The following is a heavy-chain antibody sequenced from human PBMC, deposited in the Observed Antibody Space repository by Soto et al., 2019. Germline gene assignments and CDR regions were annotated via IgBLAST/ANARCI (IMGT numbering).Heavy chain of an antibody. CDR2: ISAYNGNT. D-gene: IGHD3-3*01. CDR3: ARDRSPHITIFDY. J-gene: IGHJ4*02. V-gene: IGHV1-18*01. Sequence: SVKVSFRASCYTFTSYGISWVRQAPGQGLEWMGWISAYNGNTNYAQKLQGRVTMTTDTSTSTAYMELRSLRSDDTAVYYCARDRSPHITIFDYWGQGTLVTVYS. CDR1: CYTFTSYG.